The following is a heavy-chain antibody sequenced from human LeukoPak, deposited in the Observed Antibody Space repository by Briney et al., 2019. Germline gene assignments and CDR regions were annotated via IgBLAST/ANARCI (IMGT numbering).Heavy chain of an antibody. V-gene: IGHV1-69*13. CDR2: TIPIFGTV. Sequence: GASVKVSCKASGCTFSSYAISWLRQAPGQGLEWMGGTIPIFGTVNYAQKFQGRVTITAVESTSTAYMELSSLRSEDTAVYYCARGANYDILTGYYPLHYYYDGMDVWGKGTTVTVSS. CDR1: GCTFSSYA. J-gene: IGHJ6*04. CDR3: ARGANYDILTGYYPLHYYYDGMDV. D-gene: IGHD3-9*01.